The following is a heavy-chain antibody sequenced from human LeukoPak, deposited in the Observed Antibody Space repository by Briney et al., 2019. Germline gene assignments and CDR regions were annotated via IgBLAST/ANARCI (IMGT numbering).Heavy chain of an antibody. Sequence: ASETLSLTCTVSGGSISNNNYYWGWIRQPPGKGLEWIGTMYYSGSTYYNPSLKSRVTISVDTSKNQFSLKLSSVTAADTAVYYCARAPPTDILTGYFPPHYYYYGMDVWSQGTTVTVSS. CDR3: ARAPPTDILTGYFPPHYYYYGMDV. CDR1: GGSISNNNYY. J-gene: IGHJ6*02. D-gene: IGHD3-9*01. V-gene: IGHV4-39*01. CDR2: MYYSGST.